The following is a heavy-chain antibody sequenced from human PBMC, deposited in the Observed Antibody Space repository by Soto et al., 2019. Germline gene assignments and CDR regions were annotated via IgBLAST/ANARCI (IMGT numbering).Heavy chain of an antibody. D-gene: IGHD5-18*01. CDR1: GYSFTSYL. Sequence: PGESLKISGKGSGYSFTSYLIDWVRQMPGKGLEWMGRIDPSDSYTNYSPSFQGHVTISADKSISTAYLQWSSLKASDTAMYYCARTSMQSRGYSYGHGGMDVWGQGTTVTVSS. J-gene: IGHJ6*02. CDR2: IDPSDSYT. V-gene: IGHV5-10-1*01. CDR3: ARTSMQSRGYSYGHGGMDV.